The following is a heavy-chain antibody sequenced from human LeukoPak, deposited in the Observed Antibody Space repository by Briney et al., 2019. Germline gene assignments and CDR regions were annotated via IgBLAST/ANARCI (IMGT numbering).Heavy chain of an antibody. J-gene: IGHJ4*02. CDR3: ARDSPSYYYRSGSYRAGVELFDY. Sequence: GASLRLSCAASGFTFSSYEMNWVRQAPGKGLEWVSYISSSGSTIYYADSVKGRFTISRDNAKNSLYLQMNSLRADDTAVYYCARDSPSYYYRSGSYRAGVELFDYWGQGTLVTVSS. CDR2: ISSSGSTI. D-gene: IGHD3-10*01. V-gene: IGHV3-48*03. CDR1: GFTFSSYE.